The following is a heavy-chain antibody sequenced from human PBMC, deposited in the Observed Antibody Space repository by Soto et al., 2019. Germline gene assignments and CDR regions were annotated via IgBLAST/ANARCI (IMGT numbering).Heavy chain of an antibody. V-gene: IGHV3-15*07. CDR3: TTDRRGDWSGYFDY. Sequence: EVQLVESGGGLVKPGGSLRLSCAASGFTFSNAWMNWVRQAPGKGLEWVGRIKSKTDGGKTDYAAPVKGRYTISRDDSKNTLYLQMNSLKTEDTAVYYCTTDRRGDWSGYFDYWGQGTLVTGSS. CDR2: IKSKTDGGKT. D-gene: IGHD3-3*01. CDR1: GFTFSNAW. J-gene: IGHJ4*02.